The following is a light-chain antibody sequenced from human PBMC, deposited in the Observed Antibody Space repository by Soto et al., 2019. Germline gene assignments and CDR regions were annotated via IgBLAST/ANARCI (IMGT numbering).Light chain of an antibody. CDR1: QSISHW. Sequence: DIQITQSPSTLSASVGDRVAITCRASQSISHWVAWYQQKPGRAPELLIYDASKLKSGVPSRFSGSGSGTEFSLTITSLQPDDSAMYYCQQYNGYSWTFGRGTKVDIK. J-gene: IGKJ1*01. CDR2: DAS. V-gene: IGKV1-5*01. CDR3: QQYNGYSWT.